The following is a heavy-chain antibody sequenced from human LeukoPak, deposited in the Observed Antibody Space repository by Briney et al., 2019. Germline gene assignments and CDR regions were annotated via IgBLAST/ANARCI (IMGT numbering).Heavy chain of an antibody. Sequence: GGSLRLSCAASGFTFSSYAMHWVRQAPGKGLEFVSAISSNGGSTYYANSVKGRFTISRDNSKNTLYLQMGSLRAEDMAVYYCARGRGYSNYWGQGTLVTVSS. V-gene: IGHV3-64*01. CDR2: ISSNGGST. CDR1: GFTFSSYA. D-gene: IGHD6-25*01. J-gene: IGHJ4*02. CDR3: ARGRGYSNY.